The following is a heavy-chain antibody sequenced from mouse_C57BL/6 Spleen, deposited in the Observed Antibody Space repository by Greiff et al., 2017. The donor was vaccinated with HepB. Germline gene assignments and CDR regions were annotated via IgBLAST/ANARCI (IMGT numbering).Heavy chain of an antibody. V-gene: IGHV1-18*01. CDR1: GYTFTDYN. D-gene: IGHD1-1*01. Sequence: VQLQQSGPELVKPGASVKIPCKASGYTFTDYNMDWVKQSHGKSLEWIGDINPNNGGTIYNQKFKGKATLTVDKSSSTAYMELRSLTSEDTAVYYCARDDYGSSFAYWGQGTLVTVSA. J-gene: IGHJ3*01. CDR2: INPNNGGT. CDR3: ARDDYGSSFAY.